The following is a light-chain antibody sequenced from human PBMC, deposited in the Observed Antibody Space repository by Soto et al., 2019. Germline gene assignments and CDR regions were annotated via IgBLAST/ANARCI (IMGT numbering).Light chain of an antibody. CDR2: EVT. V-gene: IGLV2-8*01. Sequence: QSVLTQPPSASGSHGQSVPISCTGNSREIDGNNSVSWYQQRPGKAPKLMIYEVTKRPSGVPVRFSGSKSGNTASLSVSGLQAEDEADYYCSSYAGSNTYYVFGTGTKVTVL. CDR3: SSYAGSNTYYV. CDR1: SREIDGNNS. J-gene: IGLJ1*01.